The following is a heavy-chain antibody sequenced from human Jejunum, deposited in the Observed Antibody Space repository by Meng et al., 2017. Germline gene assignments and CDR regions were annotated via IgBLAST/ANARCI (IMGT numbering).Heavy chain of an antibody. CDR1: GYPFISYP. Sequence: QVQLVQAGSEVKKPGASVKESCMASGYPFISYPITWVRHAPGQGPEWMGWINTSTGKPTYAQGFTGRFAFSLDISVNTAYLEISSLKGDDTAMYYCAREKWQHGSSFDVWGQGTLVTVSS. J-gene: IGHJ4*02. CDR3: AREKWQHGSSFDV. CDR2: INTSTGKP. D-gene: IGHD6-6*01. V-gene: IGHV7-4-1*02.